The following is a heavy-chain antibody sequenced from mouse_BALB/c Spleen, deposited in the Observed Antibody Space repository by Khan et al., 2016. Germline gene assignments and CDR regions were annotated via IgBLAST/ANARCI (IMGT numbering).Heavy chain of an antibody. V-gene: IGHV1-15*01. J-gene: IGHJ2*01. CDR1: GYTFTDYE. D-gene: IGHD2-4*01. CDR3: TKGLRRGYYFDY. CDR2: IHPGNGGS. Sequence: QVQLQQSGAELVRPGASVKLSCKALGYTFTDYEMHWVKQTPVRGLEWIGAIHPGNGGSAYNQKFKGKATLTADISSSTAYMELSSLTSKDSAVYFCTKGLRRGYYFDYWGQGTALTVSS.